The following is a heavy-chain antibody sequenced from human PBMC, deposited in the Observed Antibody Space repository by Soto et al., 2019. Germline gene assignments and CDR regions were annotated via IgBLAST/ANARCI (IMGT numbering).Heavy chain of an antibody. CDR2: MNPNSGNT. Sequence: ASVKVSCKASGYTFTSYDINWVRQATGQGLEWMGWMNPNSGNTGYAQKFQGRVTMTRNTSISTAYMELSSLRSEDTAVYYCAGGRIAAAGTEYCLDPWCQGTLVTVSS. D-gene: IGHD6-13*01. J-gene: IGHJ5*02. CDR3: AGGRIAAAGTEYCLDP. V-gene: IGHV1-8*01. CDR1: GYTFTSYD.